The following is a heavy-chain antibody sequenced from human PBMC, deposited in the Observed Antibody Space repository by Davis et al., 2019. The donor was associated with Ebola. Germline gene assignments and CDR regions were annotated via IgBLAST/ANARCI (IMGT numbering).Heavy chain of an antibody. CDR2: IILMFGTA. J-gene: IGHJ4*02. Sequence: SVKVSCKASGGTFNNYVISWVRQAPGQGPEWMGGIILMFGTANYAQKFQGRVTITADESTSTVYMELRSLRSDDTAVYYCARGGGSTQSGIDYWGQGTLVTVSS. V-gene: IGHV1-69*13. CDR1: GGTFNNYV. CDR3: ARGGGSTQSGIDY. D-gene: IGHD3-10*01.